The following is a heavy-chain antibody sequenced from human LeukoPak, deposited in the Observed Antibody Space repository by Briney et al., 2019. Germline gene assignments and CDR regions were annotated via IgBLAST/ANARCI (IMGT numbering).Heavy chain of an antibody. CDR3: ARDSSGYYLGAIDY. D-gene: IGHD3-3*01. V-gene: IGHV3-48*04. CDR2: ISGSSYTI. J-gene: IGHJ4*02. Sequence: PGGSLRLSCAASGFTFSGYSLNWVRQAPGKGLDWVSYISGSSYTIYYADSVKGRFTISRDNAKNSLYLQTNSLRPEDTAVYYCARDSSGYYLGAIDYWGQGTLVTVSS. CDR1: GFTFSGYS.